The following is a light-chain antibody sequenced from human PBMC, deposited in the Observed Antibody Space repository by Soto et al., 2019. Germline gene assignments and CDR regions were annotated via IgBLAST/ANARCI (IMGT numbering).Light chain of an antibody. J-gene: IGKJ1*01. CDR1: QSISYNY. V-gene: IGKV3-20*01. Sequence: EIVLTQSPGTLSLSPGERATLSCRASQSISYNYLAWYQQRPGQAPRLLVSTASHSPAGIPDRFSGSGSGTDFTLIISRLEPEDFAVYYCQQYGSSPQTFGEGTKVEIK. CDR2: TAS. CDR3: QQYGSSPQT.